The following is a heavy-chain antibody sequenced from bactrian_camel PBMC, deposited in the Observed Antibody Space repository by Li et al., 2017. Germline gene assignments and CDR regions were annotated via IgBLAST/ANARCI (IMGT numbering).Heavy chain of an antibody. CDR1: GYAFHGSC. V-gene: IGHV3S57*01. Sequence: VQLVESGGESVQAGGSLRLSCVASGYAFHGSCMGWFRDDPENGRVGIAAVRADGTPSYSESVKGRFTISQNTAANTLYLQMDSLKPEDTGIYYCAADTSLDCDNGHPEEFGWWGEGTQVTVS. D-gene: IGHD1*01. CDR2: VRADGTP. CDR3: AADTSLDCDNGHPEEFGW. J-gene: IGHJ6*01.